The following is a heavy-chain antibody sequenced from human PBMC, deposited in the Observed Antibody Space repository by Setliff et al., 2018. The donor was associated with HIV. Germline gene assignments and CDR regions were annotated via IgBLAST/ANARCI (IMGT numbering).Heavy chain of an antibody. CDR1: GGSISSSSYY. J-gene: IGHJ4*02. V-gene: IGHV4-39*02. D-gene: IGHD2-8*01. Sequence: PSETLSLTCTVSGGSISSSSYYWGWIRQPPGKGLEWIGSIYYSGRTYYNPSLKSRVTISVDTSKNQFSLKLSSVTAADTAVYYCAREKYGDKFDYWGQGTLVTVSS. CDR2: IYYSGRT. CDR3: AREKYGDKFDY.